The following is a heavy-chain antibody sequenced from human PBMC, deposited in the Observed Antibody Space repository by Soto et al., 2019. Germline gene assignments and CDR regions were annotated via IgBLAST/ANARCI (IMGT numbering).Heavy chain of an antibody. V-gene: IGHV1-8*01. CDR2: MNPNSGNT. D-gene: IGHD1-26*01. J-gene: IGHJ6*02. Sequence: ASVKVSCKASGYTFTSYDINWVRQATGQGLEWMGWMNPNSGNTGYAQKFQGRVTMTRNTSISTAYMELSSLRSEDTAVYYCARESSGSSSMDVCCQGTTVTVSS. CDR1: GYTFTSYD. CDR3: ARESSGSSSMDV.